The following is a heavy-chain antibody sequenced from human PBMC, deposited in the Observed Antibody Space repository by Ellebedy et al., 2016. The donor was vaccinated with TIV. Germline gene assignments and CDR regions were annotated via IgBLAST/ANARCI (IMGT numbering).Heavy chain of an antibody. CDR3: ARGMWYDS. J-gene: IGHJ5*01. V-gene: IGHV1-2*02. CDR1: GYTFIGYY. CDR2: INPISGGA. Sequence: AASVKVSCMASGYTFIGYYLHWVRQAPGQGLEWMGWINPISGGAYYAQKFQGRVTMTRDTSISTAYMDLWRLTFDDTAVYYCARGMWYDSWGQGTLVTVSS.